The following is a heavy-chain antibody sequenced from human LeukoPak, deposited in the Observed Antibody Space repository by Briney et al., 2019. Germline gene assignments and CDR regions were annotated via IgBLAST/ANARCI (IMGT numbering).Heavy chain of an antibody. V-gene: IGHV4-61*01. J-gene: IGHJ5*02. Sequence: SQTLSLTCTVSGGSISSGSYYWSWIRQPPGKGLEWIGYIYYSGSTNYNPSLKSRVTMSVDTSKNQFSLRLNSVTAADTAMYYCARDGVRHNWNYGHDPWGQGTLVTVSS. CDR2: IYYSGST. D-gene: IGHD1-7*01. CDR1: GGSISSGSYY. CDR3: ARDGVRHNWNYGHDP.